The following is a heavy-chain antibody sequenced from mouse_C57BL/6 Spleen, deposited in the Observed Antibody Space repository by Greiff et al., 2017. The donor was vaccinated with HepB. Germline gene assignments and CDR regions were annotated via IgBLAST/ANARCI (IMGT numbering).Heavy chain of an antibody. D-gene: IGHD1-1*01. CDR2: IYPGSGST. Sequence: VQLQQSGAELVKPGASVKMSCKASGYTFTSYWITWVKQRPGQGLEWIGDIYPGSGSTNYNEKFKSKATLTVDTSSSTAYMQLSSLTSEDSAVYYCASVTVVDGAMDYWGQGTSVTVSS. CDR3: ASVTVVDGAMDY. CDR1: GYTFTSYW. V-gene: IGHV1-55*01. J-gene: IGHJ4*01.